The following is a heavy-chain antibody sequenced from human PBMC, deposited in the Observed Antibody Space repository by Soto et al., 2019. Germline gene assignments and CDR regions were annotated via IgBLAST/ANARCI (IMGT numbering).Heavy chain of an antibody. CDR2: ISHSGTT. CDR3: ARASFYYDSSGYPVGWFDP. J-gene: IGHJ5*02. V-gene: IGHV4-61*01. Sequence: SETLSLTCTVSGGSVSGGIYYWSWIRQPPGKGLEWIGHISHSGTTKYNPSLKSPVTISLDTAKNQFSLKVTSVTAADTAMYYCARASFYYDSSGYPVGWFDPWGQGTRVTVSS. CDR1: GGSVSGGIYY. D-gene: IGHD3-22*01.